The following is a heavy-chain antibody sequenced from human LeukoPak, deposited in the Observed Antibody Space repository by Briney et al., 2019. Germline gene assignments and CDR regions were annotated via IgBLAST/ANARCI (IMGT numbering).Heavy chain of an antibody. CDR3: ATLTGDRKDFDY. J-gene: IGHJ4*02. Sequence: GGSLRLSCAASGFTVSRNYMTWVRQAPGKGLEWVSVIYSGGNTYYADSVKGRFTISRDNSKNTLYLQMNSLRAEDTAVYYCATLTGDRKDFDYWGQGTLVTVSS. D-gene: IGHD1-20*01. CDR1: GFTVSRNY. CDR2: IYSGGNT. V-gene: IGHV3-53*05.